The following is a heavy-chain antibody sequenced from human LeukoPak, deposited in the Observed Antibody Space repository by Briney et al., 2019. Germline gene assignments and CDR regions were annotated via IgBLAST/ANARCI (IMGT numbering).Heavy chain of an antibody. Sequence: SETLSLTCTVSGVSISSYYWSWIRQPPGKGLEWIGYIYYSGSTNYNPSLKSRVTISVDTSKNHFSLKLSSVTAADTAMYYCARGYDSSGYDDAFDIWGQGTLVTVSS. V-gene: IGHV4-59*01. CDR2: IYYSGST. CDR3: ARGYDSSGYDDAFDI. J-gene: IGHJ4*02. CDR1: GVSISSYY. D-gene: IGHD3-22*01.